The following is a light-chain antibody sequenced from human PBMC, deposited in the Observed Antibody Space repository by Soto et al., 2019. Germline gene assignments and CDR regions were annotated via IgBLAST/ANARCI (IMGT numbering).Light chain of an antibody. V-gene: IGLV2-14*03. J-gene: IGLJ1*01. CDR3: ASYTSSSTRV. Sequence: QSALTQPASVSGSPGQSITISCTGTSSDVGGYNYVSWYQQHPGKAPKLMIYDVTYRPSGVSNRFSGSKSGNTASLTISGLQAEDEADYYCASYTSSSTRVFGTGTQVTVL. CDR1: SSDVGGYNY. CDR2: DVT.